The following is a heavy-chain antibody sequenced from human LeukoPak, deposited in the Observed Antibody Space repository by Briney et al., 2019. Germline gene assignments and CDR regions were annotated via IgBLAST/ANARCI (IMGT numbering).Heavy chain of an antibody. D-gene: IGHD3-3*02. CDR2: ISYDGTIK. CDR3: ARSHYHIMSGSDY. CDR1: GFTFSSSW. V-gene: IGHV3-30*03. Sequence: PGGSLRLSCAASGFTFSSSWMHWVRQAPGKGLEWVAVISYDGTIKNYIDSVKGRFTISRDNSKDTLVLQMNSLRVEDTAVYYCARSHYHIMSGSDYWGQGTLVTVSS. J-gene: IGHJ4*02.